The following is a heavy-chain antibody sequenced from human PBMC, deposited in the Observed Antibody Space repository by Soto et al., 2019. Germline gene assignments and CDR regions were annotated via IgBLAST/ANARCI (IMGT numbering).Heavy chain of an antibody. V-gene: IGHV6-1*01. Sequence: SQTLSLTCALSGDSVSSNTAALHWIRQPPSRGLEWLGRTYYRSKWYNDYAVSVKSRIIINPDTSNNEFSPQLNSLSPEDTAVYYSAREYYDSSGYSYYFDYREQGTPVTVCS. CDR1: GDSVSSNTAA. CDR2: TYYRSKWYN. CDR3: AREYYDSSGYSYYFDY. D-gene: IGHD3-22*01. J-gene: IGHJ4*02.